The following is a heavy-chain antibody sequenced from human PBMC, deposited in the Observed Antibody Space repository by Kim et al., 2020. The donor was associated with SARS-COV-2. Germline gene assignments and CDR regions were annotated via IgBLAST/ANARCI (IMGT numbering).Heavy chain of an antibody. V-gene: IGHV4-59*01. Sequence: SETLSLTCTVSGGSISSDYWSWIRQPPGKGLEWIGDIYYTGSTNYNPSLKSRVTISVDTSKNQFSLKLSSVTAADTAVYYCARKKYYYDRSGYYQHYFDNWGQGTLVTVSS. J-gene: IGHJ4*02. CDR1: GGSISSDY. CDR3: ARKKYYYDRSGYYQHYFDN. CDR2: IYYTGST. D-gene: IGHD3-22*01.